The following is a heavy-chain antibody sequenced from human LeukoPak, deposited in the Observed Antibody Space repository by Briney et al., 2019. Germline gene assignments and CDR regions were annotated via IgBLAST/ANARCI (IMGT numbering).Heavy chain of an antibody. CDR2: IYISGST. CDR3: AKTITMVRDRGG. V-gene: IGHV4-4*07. D-gene: IGHD3-10*01. Sequence: SETLSLTCTVSGGSISSYYWSWIRKPAGKGLEWIGRIYISGSTNYNPSLKSRVTISVDTSKNQFSLHLSSVTAADTAVYYCAKTITMVRDRGGWGQGTLVTVSS. J-gene: IGHJ4*02. CDR1: GGSISSYY.